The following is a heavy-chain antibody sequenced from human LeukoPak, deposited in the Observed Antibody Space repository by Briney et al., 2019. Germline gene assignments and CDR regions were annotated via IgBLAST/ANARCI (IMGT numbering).Heavy chain of an antibody. Sequence: GGSLRLSCAASAFTFSSYGMGWVRQAPGKGLDWVSSISGSGAGTYYADSVKGRFTISRDNSKNTLYVQMKSLGADDTAVYYCARDSPRGYSYGYFPEGFDYWGQGTLVTVSS. D-gene: IGHD5-18*01. V-gene: IGHV3-23*01. CDR3: ARDSPRGYSYGYFPEGFDY. CDR2: ISGSGAGT. CDR1: AFTFSSYG. J-gene: IGHJ4*02.